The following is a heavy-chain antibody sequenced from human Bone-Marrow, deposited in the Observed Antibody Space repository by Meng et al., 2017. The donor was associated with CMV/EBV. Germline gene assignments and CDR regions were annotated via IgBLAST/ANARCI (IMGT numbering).Heavy chain of an antibody. V-gene: IGHV4-39*01. J-gene: IGHJ3*02. D-gene: IGHD1-26*01. CDR1: GGSITSSGYY. CDR2: LYYTGNI. Sequence: SETLSLTCSVSGGSITSSGYYWGWVRQPPGMGPQWIGSLYYTGNIYYNPSLKSRATMTADTSKNQFSLKLTSVTAADTAVYYCARRSDTWHAFDIWGQGTMVIVSS. CDR3: ARRSDTWHAFDI.